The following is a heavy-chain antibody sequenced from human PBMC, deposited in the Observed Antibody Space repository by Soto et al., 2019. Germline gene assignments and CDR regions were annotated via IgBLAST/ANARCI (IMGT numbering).Heavy chain of an antibody. Sequence: GGSLRLSCAASGFTFDDYAMHWVRQAPGKGLEWVSGISWNSGSIGYADSVKGRFTISRDNARNSLYLQMNSLRAEDTALYYCARSGSYPAFDIWGQGTMVTVSS. J-gene: IGHJ3*02. CDR3: ARSGSYPAFDI. CDR2: ISWNSGSI. V-gene: IGHV3-9*01. D-gene: IGHD1-26*01. CDR1: GFTFDDYA.